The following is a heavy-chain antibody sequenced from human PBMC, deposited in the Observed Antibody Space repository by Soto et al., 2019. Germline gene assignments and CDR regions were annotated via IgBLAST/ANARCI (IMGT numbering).Heavy chain of an antibody. CDR1: GFSINNGGVG. J-gene: IGHJ4*02. CDR2: LYWNDDK. D-gene: IGHD4-4*01. V-gene: IGHV2-5*01. CDR3: AKRRALSNNLIFDD. Sequence: QITLKESGQTLVKPTQTLTLICSLSGFSINNGGVGVGWIRQPPGKAPEWLALLYWNDDKWYSPSLWYRFSVAKDSSKNQVVLKMSPMDPRDTSTYCCAKRRALSNNLIFDDWGQGALVTVSS.